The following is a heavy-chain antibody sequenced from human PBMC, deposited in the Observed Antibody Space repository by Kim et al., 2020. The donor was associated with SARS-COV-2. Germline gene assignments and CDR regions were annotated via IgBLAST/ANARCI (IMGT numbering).Heavy chain of an antibody. J-gene: IGHJ6*02. D-gene: IGHD2-21*02. CDR3: ARGVTTGNYYYAMDV. Sequence: GGSLRLCCAASGFTVISSYMTWVRQAPGKGPEWVSVIYSGGNTYYADSVKGRFTISRDNSKNTLYLQMNSLRAEDTGVYHCARGVTTGNYYYAMDVWGQGTTVTVSS. V-gene: IGHV3-53*01. CDR1: GFTVISSY. CDR2: IYSGGNT.